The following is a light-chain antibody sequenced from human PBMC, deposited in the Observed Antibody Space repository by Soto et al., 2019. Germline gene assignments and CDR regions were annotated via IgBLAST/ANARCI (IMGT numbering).Light chain of an antibody. CDR1: QSIGSS. V-gene: IGKV1-39*01. CDR2: SAS. Sequence: DIQMTQSPSSLSASVGERVTISCRASQSIGSSLNWYQQQPGKAPKLLIYSASSLQSGVSSRFSGGGSGTDFTLTNSGLQPEHFATFHCQQSYSPPWTFGQRTKVEIK. J-gene: IGKJ1*01. CDR3: QQSYSPPWT.